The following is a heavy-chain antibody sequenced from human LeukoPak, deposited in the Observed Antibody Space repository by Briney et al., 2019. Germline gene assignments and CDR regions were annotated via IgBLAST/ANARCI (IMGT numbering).Heavy chain of an antibody. CDR3: TRGSISSGCFDY. J-gene: IGHJ4*02. Sequence: GASVNVSCKASGYTFTSYGITWVRQAPGQGLECMGWINPYNGNTNYVQKFQGRVTMTTDTSTSTVYMELRSVGSDDTAMYYCTRGSISSGCFDYWGQGTLVTVSS. CDR2: INPYNGNT. V-gene: IGHV1-18*01. D-gene: IGHD3-22*01. CDR1: GYTFTSYG.